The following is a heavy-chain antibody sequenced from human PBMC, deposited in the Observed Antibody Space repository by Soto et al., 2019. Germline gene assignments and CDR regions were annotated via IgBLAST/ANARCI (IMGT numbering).Heavy chain of an antibody. J-gene: IGHJ4*02. CDR3: ARVKWVQLYYFDS. CDR1: GGSISGYY. D-gene: IGHD1-1*01. Sequence: SETLSLTCTVSGGSISGYYWSWIRQPPGKGLEWIGYIYYSVNPDYNPSLKSRVSISVDTSKNQFSLKLSSVTAADTAVYYCARVKWVQLYYFDSWGQGTLVTVSS. CDR2: IYYSVNP. V-gene: IGHV4-59*01.